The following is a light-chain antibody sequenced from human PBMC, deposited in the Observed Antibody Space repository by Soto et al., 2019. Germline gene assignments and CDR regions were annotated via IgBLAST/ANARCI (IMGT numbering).Light chain of an antibody. CDR3: QQYGSSPTWT. J-gene: IGKJ1*01. Sequence: EIVLTQSPGTLSLSPGERATLSCRASQSVSSSYLAWYQQKPRQAPRLLIYGASSRATGIPDRFSGSGSGTDFTLTISRLEPEDFAVDYCQQYGSSPTWTFGQGTKVEIK. V-gene: IGKV3-20*01. CDR1: QSVSSSY. CDR2: GAS.